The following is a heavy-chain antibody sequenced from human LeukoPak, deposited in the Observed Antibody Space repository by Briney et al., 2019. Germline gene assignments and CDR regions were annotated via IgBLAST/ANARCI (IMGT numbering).Heavy chain of an antibody. D-gene: IGHD3-16*01. V-gene: IGHV4-34*01. Sequence: SETLSLTCAVYGGSFGGYYWRWIRQPPGKGLEWIGEINHSGSTNYNPSLKSRVTISVDTSKNQFSLKLSSVTAADTAVYYCARDLGYGYYYYMDVWGKGTTVTVSS. CDR2: INHSGST. J-gene: IGHJ6*03. CDR1: GGSFGGYY. CDR3: ARDLGYGYYYYMDV.